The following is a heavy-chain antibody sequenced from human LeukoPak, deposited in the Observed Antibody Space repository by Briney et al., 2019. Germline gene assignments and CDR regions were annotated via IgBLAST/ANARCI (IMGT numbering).Heavy chain of an antibody. D-gene: IGHD6-6*01. V-gene: IGHV1-46*01. J-gene: IGHJ5*02. CDR2: INPSVGSA. CDR1: GYTFTRYY. CDR3: ARVSQGLEYPLAFLDP. Sequence: GASVKVSCKASGYTFTRYYMHWVRQAPGQGLEWMGIINPSVGSASYSQKLQGRVTMTTDTSTSTAYMELRSLRSDDTAVYYCARVSQGLEYPLAFLDPWGQGTLVTVSS.